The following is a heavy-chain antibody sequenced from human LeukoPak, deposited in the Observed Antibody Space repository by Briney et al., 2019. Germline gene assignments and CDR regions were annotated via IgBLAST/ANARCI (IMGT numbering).Heavy chain of an antibody. J-gene: IGHJ4*02. CDR3: ARNRGYVGNSPLGHYFDY. D-gene: IGHD4-23*01. Sequence: GGSLRLSCAASGFTLSSYAMTWVRQAPGKGLEWVATISGGGGNTDYADSVKGRFTISRDNSKNTLYLQMNSLRVEDKAVYYCARNRGYVGNSPLGHYFDYWGQGTLVTVSS. V-gene: IGHV3-23*01. CDR2: ISGGGGNT. CDR1: GFTLSSYA.